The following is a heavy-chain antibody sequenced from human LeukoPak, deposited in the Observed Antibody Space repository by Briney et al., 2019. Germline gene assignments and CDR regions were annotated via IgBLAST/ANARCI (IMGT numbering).Heavy chain of an antibody. D-gene: IGHD5-24*01. V-gene: IGHV4-59*01. J-gene: IGHJ2*01. CDR2: IYYSGST. Sequence: NTSETLSLTCTVSGGSISSYYWSWIRQPPGKGLEWIGYIYYSGSTNYNPSLKSRVTISVDTSKNQFSLKLSSVTAEDTAVYYCAKDRDGYKRLNWYFDLWGRGTLVTVSS. CDR1: GGSISSYY. CDR3: AKDRDGYKRLNWYFDL.